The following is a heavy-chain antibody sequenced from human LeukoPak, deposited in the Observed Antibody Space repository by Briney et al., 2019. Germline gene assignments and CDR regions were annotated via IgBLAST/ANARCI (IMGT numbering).Heavy chain of an antibody. CDR3: AKMRINLWSAAFDY. V-gene: IGHV3-33*06. Sequence: GGSLRLSCAASGFTFSSYGMHWVRQAPGKGLEWVAVIWYDGSNKYYADSVKGRFTISRDNSKNTLYLQVSSLRAEDTAVYYCAKMRINLWSAAFDYWGQGALGTVSS. D-gene: IGHD5-18*01. CDR2: IWYDGSNK. J-gene: IGHJ4*02. CDR1: GFTFSSYG.